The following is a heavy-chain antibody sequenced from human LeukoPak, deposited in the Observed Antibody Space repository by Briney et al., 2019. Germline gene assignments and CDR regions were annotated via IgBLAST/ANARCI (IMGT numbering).Heavy chain of an antibody. Sequence: GGSLRLSCAASGFTVSSNYMSWVRQAPGKGLEWVSVIYSGGSTYYADSVKGRFTISRDNSKNTLYLQMNSLRAEVTAVYYCARVASGSYYYPFDYWGQGTLVTVSS. D-gene: IGHD1-26*01. V-gene: IGHV3-53*01. CDR1: GFTVSSNY. CDR3: ARVASGSYYYPFDY. J-gene: IGHJ4*02. CDR2: IYSGGST.